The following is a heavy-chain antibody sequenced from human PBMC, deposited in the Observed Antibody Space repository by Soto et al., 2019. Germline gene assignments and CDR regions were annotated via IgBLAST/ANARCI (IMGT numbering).Heavy chain of an antibody. CDR3: ARDGGMSDY. J-gene: IGHJ4*02. Sequence: SETLSLTCTVSGGSISSSSYYWGWIRQPPGKGLEWIGSIYYSGSTYYNPSLKSRVTISVDTSKNHFSLKLSSVTAADTAVYYCARDGGMSDYWGQGTLVTVSS. CDR2: IYYSGST. D-gene: IGHD3-16*01. CDR1: GGSISSSSYY. V-gene: IGHV4-39*07.